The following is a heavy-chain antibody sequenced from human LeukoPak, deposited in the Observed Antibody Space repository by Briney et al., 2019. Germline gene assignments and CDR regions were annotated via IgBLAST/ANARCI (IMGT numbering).Heavy chain of an antibody. Sequence: GGSLRLSCAASGFTFSSYWMSWVRQAPGKGLEWVANIKQDGSEKYYVDSVKGRFTISRDNAKNSLYLQMNSLRAEDTAVYYCARDKIVGATLFDYWGQGTLVTVSS. CDR1: GFTFSSYW. CDR2: IKQDGSEK. D-gene: IGHD1-26*01. V-gene: IGHV3-7*01. CDR3: ARDKIVGATLFDY. J-gene: IGHJ4*02.